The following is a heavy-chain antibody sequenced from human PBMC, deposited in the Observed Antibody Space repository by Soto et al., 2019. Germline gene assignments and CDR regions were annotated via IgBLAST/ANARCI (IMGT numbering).Heavy chain of an antibody. D-gene: IGHD5-12*01. CDR1: GFTFSSYX. CDR2: IXGSGGST. J-gene: IGHJ6*03. V-gene: IGHV3-23*01. Sequence: GGSLRLSCXASGFTFSSYXMSXXRQAPGKGLEWVSXIXGSGGSTYYADSVKGRFTISRDNSKNTLYLQMNSLRAEDTAVYYCAKRGGLEWLQVPHYYYYMDVWGKGTTVTVSS. CDR3: AKRGGLEWLQVPHYYYYMDV.